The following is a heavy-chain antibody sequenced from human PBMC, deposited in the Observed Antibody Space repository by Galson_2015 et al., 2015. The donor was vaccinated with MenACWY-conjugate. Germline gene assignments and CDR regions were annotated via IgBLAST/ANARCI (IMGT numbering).Heavy chain of an antibody. J-gene: IGHJ4*02. CDR2: INAGNGNT. CDR3: ARDTRSCTKGVCDWFDY. V-gene: IGHV1-3*01. Sequence: SVKVSCKASGYTFTSYAMNWVRQAPGQRLEWMGWINAGNGNTKYSQKFQGRVTITRDTSASTAYMELSSLRSEDTAVDYCARDTRSCTKGVCDWFDYWGQGTLVTVSS. CDR1: GYTFTSYA. D-gene: IGHD2-8*01.